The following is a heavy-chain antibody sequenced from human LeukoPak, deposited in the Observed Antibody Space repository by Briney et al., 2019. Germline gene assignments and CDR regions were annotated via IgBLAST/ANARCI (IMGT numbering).Heavy chain of an antibody. Sequence: ASVKVSCKASGYAFTSYGISWVGHAHGQGNEGMGWNSAYNGNTNYAQKLQGRVTMTTDTSTSTAYMELRSLRSDDTAVYYCARDGPYYYDSSGRPSYYYGMDVWGQGTTVTVSS. CDR1: GYAFTSYG. J-gene: IGHJ6*02. CDR3: ARDGPYYYDSSGRPSYYYGMDV. CDR2: NSAYNGNT. D-gene: IGHD3-22*01. V-gene: IGHV1-18*01.